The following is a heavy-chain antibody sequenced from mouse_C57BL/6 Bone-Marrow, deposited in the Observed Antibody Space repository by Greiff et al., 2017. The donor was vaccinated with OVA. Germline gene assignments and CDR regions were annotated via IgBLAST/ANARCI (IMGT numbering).Heavy chain of an antibody. J-gene: IGHJ2*01. CDR1: GFTIKNTY. V-gene: IGHV14-3*01. CDR3: ARRRGSSFYYFDY. Sequence: VQLQQSVAELVRPGASVKLSCTASGFTIKNTYMHWVKQRPEQGLEWIGRIDPANGNTKYAPKFPGKATITADTSSNTAYLQLSSLTSEDTAIYYCARRRGSSFYYFDYWGQGTTLTVSS. D-gene: IGHD1-1*01. CDR2: IDPANGNT.